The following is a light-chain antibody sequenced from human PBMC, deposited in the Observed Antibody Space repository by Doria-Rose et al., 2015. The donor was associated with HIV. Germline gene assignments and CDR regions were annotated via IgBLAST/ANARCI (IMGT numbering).Light chain of an antibody. CDR2: DGS. J-gene: IGKJ1*01. CDR3: HQYGTSWT. V-gene: IGKV3-20*01. CDR1: QSFSSTY. Sequence: TQSPGTLSLSPGERATLSCGASQSFSSTYLAWYQQKPGQAPSLLIYDGSTRATGIPDGFSASGSGTDFTPTINRLEPEDFALYYCHQYGTSWTFGQGTKVEI.